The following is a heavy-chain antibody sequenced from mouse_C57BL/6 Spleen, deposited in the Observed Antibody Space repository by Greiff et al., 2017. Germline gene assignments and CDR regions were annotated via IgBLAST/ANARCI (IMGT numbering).Heavy chain of an antibody. J-gene: IGHJ3*01. CDR1: GYSITSGYY. Sequence: EVKLQESGPGLVKPSQSLSLTCSVTGYSITSGYYWNWIRQFPGNKLEWMGYISYDGSNNYNPSLKNRISITRDTSKNQFFLKLNSVTTEDTATYYCARDGPYGSPFAYWGQGTLVTVSA. V-gene: IGHV3-6*01. D-gene: IGHD1-1*01. CDR2: ISYDGSN. CDR3: ARDGPYGSPFAY.